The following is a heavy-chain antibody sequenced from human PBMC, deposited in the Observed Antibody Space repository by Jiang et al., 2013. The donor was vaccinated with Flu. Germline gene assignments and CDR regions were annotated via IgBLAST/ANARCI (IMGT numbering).Heavy chain of an antibody. D-gene: IGHD1-26*01. CDR3: AKVKYSGSYSVLVGFDY. CDR1: GFTFSSYA. J-gene: IGHJ4*02. CDR2: ISGSGGST. V-gene: IGHV3-23*01. Sequence: PGGSLRLSCAASGFTFSSYAMSWVRQAPGKGLEWVSAISGSGGSTYYADSVKGRFTISRDNSKNTLYLQMNSLRAEDTAVYYCAKVKYSGSYSVLVGFDYWGQGTLVTVSS.